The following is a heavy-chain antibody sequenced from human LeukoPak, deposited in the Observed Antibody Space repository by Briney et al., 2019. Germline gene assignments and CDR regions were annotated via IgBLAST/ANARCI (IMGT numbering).Heavy chain of an antibody. J-gene: IGHJ4*02. Sequence: GGSLRLSCAASGFTFDDYAMHWVRQAPGKGLEWVSGISWNSGSIGYADSVKGRFTISRDNAKNSLYLQMNSLRAEDTALYYCAKDMYSSGWYYFDYWGQETLVTVSS. D-gene: IGHD6-19*01. CDR2: ISWNSGSI. CDR1: GFTFDDYA. V-gene: IGHV3-9*01. CDR3: AKDMYSSGWYYFDY.